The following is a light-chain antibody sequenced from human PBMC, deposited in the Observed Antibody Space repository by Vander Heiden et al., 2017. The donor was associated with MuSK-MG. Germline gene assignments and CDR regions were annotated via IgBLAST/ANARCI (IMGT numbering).Light chain of an antibody. CDR3: QKYDDDPWT. CDR2: SAS. J-gene: IGKJ1*01. V-gene: IGKV1-27*01. CDR1: QGITNY. Sequence: DIQMTQSPSSLSASVGDRVTITCRASQGITNYLAWYQQKPGKAPKLLIYSASTLQSGVPSRFSAGGSGTDFTLTISSLQAEDVATYYCQKYDDDPWTFGQGTKVEI.